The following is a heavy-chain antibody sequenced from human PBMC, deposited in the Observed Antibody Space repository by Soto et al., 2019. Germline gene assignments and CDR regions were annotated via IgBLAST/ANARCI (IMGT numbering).Heavy chain of an antibody. J-gene: IGHJ4*02. CDR3: AKEFDGHRYDFWSGYDY. Sequence: PGGSLRLSCAASGFTFSSYAMSWVRQAPGKGLEWVSAISGSGGSTYYADSVKGRFTISRDNSKNTLYLQMNSLRAEDTAVYYCAKEFDGHRYDFWSGYDYWGQGTLVTVSS. CDR1: GFTFSSYA. D-gene: IGHD3-3*01. V-gene: IGHV3-23*01. CDR2: ISGSGGST.